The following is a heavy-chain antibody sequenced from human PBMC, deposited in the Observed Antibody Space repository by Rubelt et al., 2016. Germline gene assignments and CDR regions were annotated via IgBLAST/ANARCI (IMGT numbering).Heavy chain of an antibody. CDR3: ARESVAGWADY. D-gene: IGHD6-19*01. V-gene: IGHV6-1*01. CDR2: TYYRSKWYN. CDR1: GDSVSSNSAS. J-gene: IGHJ4*02. Sequence: QVQLQQSGPRLVKPSQTLSLTCAISGDSVSSNSASWTWIRQSPSRGFEWLGRTYYRSKWYNDYAISLKSRITISPDTSRNQFSLQLNSVTPEDTAVDHCARESVAGWADYWGQGTLVTVAS.